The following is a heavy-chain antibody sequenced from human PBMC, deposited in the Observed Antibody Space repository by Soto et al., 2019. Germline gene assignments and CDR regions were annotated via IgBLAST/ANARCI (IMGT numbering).Heavy chain of an antibody. V-gene: IGHV4-39*01. CDR1: GGSISSSSYY. J-gene: IGHJ4*02. Sequence: QLQLQESGPGLVKPSETLSLTCTVSGGSISSSSYYWGWIRQPPGKGLEWIGSIYYSGSTYYNPSLKSRVTISVDTSKNQFSLKLSSVTAADTAVYYCARHGELVVITRLLFDYWGQGTLVTVSS. CDR2: IYYSGST. CDR3: ARHGELVVITRLLFDY. D-gene: IGHD3-22*01.